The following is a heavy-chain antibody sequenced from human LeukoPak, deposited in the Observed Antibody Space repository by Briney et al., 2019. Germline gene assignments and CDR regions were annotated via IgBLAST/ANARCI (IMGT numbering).Heavy chain of an antibody. V-gene: IGHV3-48*01. CDR1: GFTFSFYE. J-gene: IGHJ4*02. CDR2: IHIDTDTT. CDR3: ARDHDWGFDY. Sequence: GGSLRLSCVASGFTFSFYEMNWVRRAPGKGLEWVSYIHIDTDTTWYADSVKGRFTISRDNAKNSLYLQMNSLRVEDTALYYCARDHDWGFDYWGQGTLVTVSS. D-gene: IGHD7-27*01.